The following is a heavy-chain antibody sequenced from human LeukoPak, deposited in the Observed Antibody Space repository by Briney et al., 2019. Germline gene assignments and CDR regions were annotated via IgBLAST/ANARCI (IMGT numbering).Heavy chain of an antibody. CDR3: ASENYYDSSGYRY. CDR1: GGTFSSYA. Sequence: SVKVSCKASGGTFSSYAISWVRQAPGQGLEWMGRIIPILGIANYAQKFQGRVTITADKSTSTAYMELSSLRSEDTAVYYCASENYYDSSGYRYWGQGTLVTVSS. CDR2: IIPILGIA. J-gene: IGHJ4*02. D-gene: IGHD3-22*01. V-gene: IGHV1-69*04.